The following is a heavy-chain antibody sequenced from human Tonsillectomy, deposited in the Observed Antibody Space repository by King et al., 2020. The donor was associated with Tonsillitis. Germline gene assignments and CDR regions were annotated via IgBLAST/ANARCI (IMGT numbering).Heavy chain of an antibody. CDR3: AKDHHPQYSSSPFDY. CDR1: GFTSSSYG. Sequence: VQLVESGGGVVQPGRSLRLSCAASGFTSSSYGMHWVRQAPGKGLEWLAIISYDGSKKYYADSVKGRFTVYRDDPRNTLYLDMNSLRVEDTAVYYCAKDHHPQYSSSPFDYWGQGTLVTVSS. CDR2: ISYDGSKK. D-gene: IGHD6-13*01. J-gene: IGHJ4*02. V-gene: IGHV3-30*18.